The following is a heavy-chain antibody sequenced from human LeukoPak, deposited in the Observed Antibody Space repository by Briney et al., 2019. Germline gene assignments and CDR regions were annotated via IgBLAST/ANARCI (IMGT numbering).Heavy chain of an antibody. V-gene: IGHV3-33*01. CDR1: GFTFSGYG. Sequence: GGSLRLSCAASGFTFSGYGMHWVRLAPGKGLEWVADIWFDGKNEHFAASVKGRFTISRDNSKNTLYLQMNSLRAEDTAVYYCATGGSRFRPHDYWGQGTLVTVSS. D-gene: IGHD3-10*01. CDR2: IWFDGKNE. J-gene: IGHJ4*02. CDR3: ATGGSRFRPHDY.